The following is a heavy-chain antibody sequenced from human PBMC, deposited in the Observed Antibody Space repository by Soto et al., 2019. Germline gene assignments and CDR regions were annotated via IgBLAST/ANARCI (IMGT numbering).Heavy chain of an antibody. CDR1: GFTFSSYG. V-gene: IGHV3-30*18. Sequence: GGSLRLSCAASGFTFSSYGMHWVRQAPGKGLEWVAVISYDGSNKYYADSVKGRFTISRDNSENTLYLQMNSLRAEDTAVYYCAKAHSGSYPSPFDYWGQGTLLTVSS. CDR2: ISYDGSNK. J-gene: IGHJ4*02. CDR3: AKAHSGSYPSPFDY. D-gene: IGHD1-26*01.